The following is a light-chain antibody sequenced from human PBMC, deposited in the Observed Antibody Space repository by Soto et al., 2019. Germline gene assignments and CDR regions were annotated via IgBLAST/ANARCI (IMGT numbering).Light chain of an antibody. CDR1: QDISDF. Sequence: DFQMTQSPSSLSASVGDRVTITCQASQDISDFLNWYQQKPGAAPKLLIYDASNLQAGVPSRFSGSGSGTDFTFTISSLQPEDVATYYCQQYSTYPLTFGGGTKVDIK. CDR3: QQYSTYPLT. V-gene: IGKV1-33*01. J-gene: IGKJ4*01. CDR2: DAS.